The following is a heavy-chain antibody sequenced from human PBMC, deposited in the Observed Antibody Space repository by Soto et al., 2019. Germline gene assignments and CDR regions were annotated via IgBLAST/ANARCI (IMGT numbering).Heavy chain of an antibody. CDR1: GFTFSNAW. Sequence: PGGSLRLSCAASGFTFSNAWMNWVRQAPGKGLEWVGRIKSKTDGGTTDYAAPVKGRFTISRDDSKNTLHLQMNSLKTEETAVNYCTTDSGSSGYYYERYYYYYGMDVWGQGTTVTVSS. V-gene: IGHV3-15*07. D-gene: IGHD3-22*01. CDR3: TTDSGSSGYYYERYYYYYGMDV. J-gene: IGHJ6*02. CDR2: IKSKTDGGTT.